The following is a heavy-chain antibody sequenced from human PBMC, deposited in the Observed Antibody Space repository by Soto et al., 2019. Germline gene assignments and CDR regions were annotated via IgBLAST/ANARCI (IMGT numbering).Heavy chain of an antibody. V-gene: IGHV1-2*02. Sequence: ASVKVSCKASGYTFSGYYIHWLRQAPGQGLEWMGWINPNSGGTNYAQKFQGRVTVTRDTPTSTAYMELSSLASDDTAVYYCVRMASSGTLNWFDPWGQGTLVTVSS. CDR1: GYTFSGYY. J-gene: IGHJ5*02. CDR2: INPNSGGT. CDR3: VRMASSGTLNWFDP. D-gene: IGHD1-1*01.